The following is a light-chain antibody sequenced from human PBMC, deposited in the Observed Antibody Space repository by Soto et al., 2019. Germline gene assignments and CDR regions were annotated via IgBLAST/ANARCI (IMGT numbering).Light chain of an antibody. CDR2: GAS. J-gene: IGKJ1*01. CDR1: QSVSSN. Sequence: EIVITQSPATLSVSPGERATLSCRASQSVSSNLAWYQQKPGQAPRLLIYGASTRATGIPARFSGSGSGTEFTLTISSLQSEDFAVYYCQQYNNWSWTLGQGTKVDIK. V-gene: IGKV3-15*01. CDR3: QQYNNWSWT.